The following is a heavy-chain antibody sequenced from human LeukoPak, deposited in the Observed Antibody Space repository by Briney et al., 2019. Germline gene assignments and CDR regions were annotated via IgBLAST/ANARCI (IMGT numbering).Heavy chain of an antibody. Sequence: GASVKVSCKASGSTFTGYYMQWVRQAPGQGLEWMGWINPNSGGTNYAQKFQGRVTMTRDTSITTAYMELSGLRSDDTAVYFCSREDYWGQGTLVTVSS. V-gene: IGHV1-2*02. CDR2: INPNSGGT. CDR1: GSTFTGYY. CDR3: SREDY. J-gene: IGHJ4*02.